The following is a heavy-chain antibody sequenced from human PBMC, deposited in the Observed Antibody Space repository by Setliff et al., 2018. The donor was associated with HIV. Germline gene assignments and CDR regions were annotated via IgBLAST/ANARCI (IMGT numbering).Heavy chain of an antibody. D-gene: IGHD6-13*01. CDR3: ARGSSNTWYYYFDS. Sequence: PSETLSLTCTVFGGSISSDYWSWIRQPPGQGLEWLGYIYYSGSTNYNPSLKSRVTMSVDTSKNQFSLKLSSVTAADTAVHYCARGSSNTWYYYFDSWGQGALVTVSS. J-gene: IGHJ4*02. CDR2: IYYSGST. CDR1: GGSISSDY. V-gene: IGHV4-59*01.